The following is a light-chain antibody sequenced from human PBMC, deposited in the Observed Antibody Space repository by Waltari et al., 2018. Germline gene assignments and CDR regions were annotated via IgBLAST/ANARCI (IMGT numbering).Light chain of an antibody. Sequence: EIVLTQSPGTLSLSPGERATLACWASQSVGRSLAWYQQKPGQAPRLLIYDASRRATGIPDRFSGSGSGTDFSLTISRLEPEDFAVYYCQHYVRLPATFGQGTKVEI. CDR3: QHYVRLPAT. CDR1: QSVGRS. V-gene: IGKV3-20*01. CDR2: DAS. J-gene: IGKJ1*01.